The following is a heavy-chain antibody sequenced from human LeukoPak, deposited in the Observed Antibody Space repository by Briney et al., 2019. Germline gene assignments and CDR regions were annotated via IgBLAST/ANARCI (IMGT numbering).Heavy chain of an antibody. D-gene: IGHD2-2*01. CDR3: ARSFSRSYFDY. CDR2: ISSSSSAI. J-gene: IGHJ4*02. Sequence: GGSLRLPCAASGFTFSSYSMNWVRQAPGKGLEWFSCISSSSSAIYYADSVKGRFTISRDNAKNSLYLQMNSLRAEDTAVYYCARSFSRSYFDYWGQGTLVTVSS. CDR1: GFTFSSYS. V-gene: IGHV3-48*04.